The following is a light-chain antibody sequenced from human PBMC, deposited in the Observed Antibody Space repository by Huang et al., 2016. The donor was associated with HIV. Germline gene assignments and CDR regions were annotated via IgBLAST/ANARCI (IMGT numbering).Light chain of an antibody. CDR3: QQRSNWPRMYT. J-gene: IGKJ2*01. Sequence: EIVLTQSPATLSLSPGERATLSCRASQSVSSNLAWSQQKPGQAPRLLIYDASNRATGIPARFSGSGSGTDFTLTISSLEPEDFAVYYCQQRSNWPRMYTFGQGTKLEIK. CDR1: QSVSSN. CDR2: DAS. V-gene: IGKV3-11*01.